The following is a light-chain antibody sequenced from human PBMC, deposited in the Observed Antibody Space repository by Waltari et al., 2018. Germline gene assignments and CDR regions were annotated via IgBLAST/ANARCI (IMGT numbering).Light chain of an antibody. J-gene: IGLJ2*01. CDR3: QVWDGGRVV. CDR2: DDS. CDR1: NIGRKT. V-gene: IGLV3-21*02. Sequence: SYVLTQSPSESVAPGQEATITCGGRNIGRKTVHWYQQKPGQAPVLVVYDDSDRASGIPERFSGSKSGDTATLTISRVEAGDEADYSCQVWDGGRVVFGGGTKLTVL.